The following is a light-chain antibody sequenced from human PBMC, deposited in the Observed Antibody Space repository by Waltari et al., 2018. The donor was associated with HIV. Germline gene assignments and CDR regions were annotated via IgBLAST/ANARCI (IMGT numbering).Light chain of an antibody. CDR3: QHYSDFPYT. CDR1: QNLNTK. V-gene: IGKV1-5*03. CDR2: RAS. J-gene: IGKJ2*01. Sequence: DIQMTQSPSTLSASVGDRITITCRASQNLNTKLAWYQQRPGKAPKVLIYRASSLGSGVPSRFSGSGSGTEFTLTINSLQPDDFATYYCQHYSDFPYTFGQGTKVEIK.